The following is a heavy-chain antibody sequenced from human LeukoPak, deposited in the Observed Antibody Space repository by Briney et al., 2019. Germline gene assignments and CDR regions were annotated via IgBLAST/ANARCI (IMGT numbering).Heavy chain of an antibody. J-gene: IGHJ6*03. D-gene: IGHD2-15*01. Sequence: ASVKVSCKASGYTFTSYYMHWVRQAPGQGLEWMGIINPSGGSTSYAQKFQGRVTMTRDMSTSTVYMELSSLRSEDTAVYYCARDIQMSVVVAATDGGYMDVWGKGTTVTVSS. CDR2: INPSGGST. CDR3: ARDIQMSVVVAATDGGYMDV. CDR1: GYTFTSYY. V-gene: IGHV1-46*01.